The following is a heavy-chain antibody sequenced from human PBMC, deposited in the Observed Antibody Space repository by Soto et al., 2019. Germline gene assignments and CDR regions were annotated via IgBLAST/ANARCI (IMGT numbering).Heavy chain of an antibody. V-gene: IGHV3-23*01. CDR2: ISASAAGT. CDR3: AKGGYTFAYE. Sequence: GSLRLSCAASGFTFDNYAMSWVRQPTGKGLEWVSAISASAAGTHYAESVKGRFTISRDNSQNTLFLQMTSLRADDTAVYYCAKGGYTFAYEWGQGALVTVSS. CDR1: GFTFDNYA. J-gene: IGHJ4*02. D-gene: IGHD5-18*01.